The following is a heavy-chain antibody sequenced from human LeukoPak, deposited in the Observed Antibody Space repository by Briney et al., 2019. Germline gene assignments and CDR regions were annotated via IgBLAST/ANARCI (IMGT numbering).Heavy chain of an antibody. D-gene: IGHD3-16*01. CDR2: ISDDGIAT. J-gene: IGHJ4*02. V-gene: IGHV3-23*01. Sequence: GGSLRLSCAASGFTFSGYAMSWVRQAPGKGLEWVSGISDDGIATYYADSVKGRFTISRDNSKNTVHVQMNSLSAADTAVYYCARDGGRTFDYWGQGTLVTVSS. CDR1: GFTFSGYA. CDR3: ARDGGRTFDY.